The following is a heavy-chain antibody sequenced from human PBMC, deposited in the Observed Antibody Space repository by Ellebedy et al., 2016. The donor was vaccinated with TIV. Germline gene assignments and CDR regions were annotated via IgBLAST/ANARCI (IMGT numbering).Heavy chain of an antibody. V-gene: IGHV4-59*13. D-gene: IGHD6-6*01. Sequence: SETLSLTXTVSGGSISSYYWSWIRQPPGKGLEWIGYIYYSGSTNYNPSLKSRVTISVDTSKNQFSLKLSSVTAADTAVYYCARERGEYSSSSKGYYYYYYMDVWGKGTTVTVSS. J-gene: IGHJ6*03. CDR2: IYYSGST. CDR3: ARERGEYSSSSKGYYYYYYMDV. CDR1: GGSISSYY.